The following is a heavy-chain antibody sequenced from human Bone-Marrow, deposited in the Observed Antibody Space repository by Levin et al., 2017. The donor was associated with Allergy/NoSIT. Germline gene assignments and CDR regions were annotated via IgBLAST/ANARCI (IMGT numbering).Heavy chain of an antibody. CDR3: ARVRMRLFYFDY. V-gene: IGHV3-72*01. CDR1: GFSFSDHY. D-gene: IGHD2-15*01. CDR2: TRNKANSYMT. Sequence: GGSLRLSCAVSGFSFSDHYMDWVRQAPGMGLEWVGRTRNKANSYMTEYAASVEDRFTISRDESKNSVYLQMNSLKTEDTAVYYCARVRMRLFYFDYWGQGTPVTVSS. J-gene: IGHJ4*02.